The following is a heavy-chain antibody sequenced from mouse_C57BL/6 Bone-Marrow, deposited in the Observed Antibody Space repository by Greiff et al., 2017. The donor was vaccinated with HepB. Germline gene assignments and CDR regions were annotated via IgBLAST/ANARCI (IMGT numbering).Heavy chain of an antibody. J-gene: IGHJ3*01. D-gene: IGHD2-5*01. CDR3: ARDYYSKFAY. V-gene: IGHV8-12*01. Sequence: QVTLKVCGPGILQSSQTLSLTCSFSGFSLSTSGMGVSWIRQPSGKGLEWLAHIYWDDVKRYNPSLKSRLTISKDTSRNQVFLKITSVDTADTATYYCARDYYSKFAYWGQGTLVTVSA. CDR1: GFSLSTSGMG. CDR2: IYWDDVK.